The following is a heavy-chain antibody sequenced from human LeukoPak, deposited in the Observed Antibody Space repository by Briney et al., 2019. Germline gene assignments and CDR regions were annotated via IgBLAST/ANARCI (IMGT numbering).Heavy chain of an antibody. CDR2: ISVSGGST. J-gene: IGHJ4*02. CDR1: GFTFSSYA. CDR3: AKDNSKYRVGAEFDY. V-gene: IGHV3-23*01. D-gene: IGHD1-26*01. Sequence: GASLRLSCAAPGFTFSSYAMSWVRQAPGNGLDSVSTISVSGGSTYYADSVKGRFTISRDNSKNTLYLQMNSLRAEDTAVYYYAKDNSKYRVGAEFDYWGQGTLVTVSS.